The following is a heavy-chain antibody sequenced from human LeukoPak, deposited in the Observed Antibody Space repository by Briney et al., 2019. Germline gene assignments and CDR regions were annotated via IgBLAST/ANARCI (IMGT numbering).Heavy chain of an antibody. CDR2: IRGGGGSA. Sequence: GGSLRLSCTASGFTFSAYAMMWVRQAPGKGPEWVSAIRGGGGSALYADSVKGRFTISRDNSKYTLFLQMNSLRAEDTAVYYCAKGRTSDYWGQGTLVTVSS. CDR3: AKGRTSDY. J-gene: IGHJ4*02. V-gene: IGHV3-23*01. CDR1: GFTFSAYA.